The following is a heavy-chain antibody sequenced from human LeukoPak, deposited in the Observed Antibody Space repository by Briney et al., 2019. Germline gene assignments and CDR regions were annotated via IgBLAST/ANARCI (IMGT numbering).Heavy chain of an antibody. Sequence: GGSLRLSCAASGFTFSSYSMNWVRQAPGKGREWGSSISNSNHYIYYADSVKPRFTISRDNANNSLYLQMNSLRAEDTAVYYCAREYYDSSGYQFNWFDPWGQGTLVTVSS. V-gene: IGHV3-21*01. CDR1: GFTFSSYS. CDR2: ISNSNHYI. CDR3: AREYYDSSGYQFNWFDP. D-gene: IGHD3-22*01. J-gene: IGHJ5*02.